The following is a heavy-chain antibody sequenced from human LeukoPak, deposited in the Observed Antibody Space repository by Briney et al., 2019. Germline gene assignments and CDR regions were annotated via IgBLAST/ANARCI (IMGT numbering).Heavy chain of an antibody. Sequence: GGSLRLSCAASGFSFKTYAMHWVCQAPGKGLEWVAFAQYDGSTKYYADFVKGRFAISRDNSKNTLSLQMNSLRAEDTAVYYCAKEMLSSYDRMTGYYHQNAFDVWGQGTMVTVSP. D-gene: IGHD3-9*01. CDR3: AKEMLSSYDRMTGYYHQNAFDV. J-gene: IGHJ3*01. CDR2: AQYDGSTK. V-gene: IGHV3-30*02. CDR1: GFSFKTYA.